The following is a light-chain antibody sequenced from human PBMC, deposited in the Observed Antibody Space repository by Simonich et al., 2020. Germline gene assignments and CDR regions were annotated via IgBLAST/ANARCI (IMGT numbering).Light chain of an antibody. J-gene: IGLJ2*01. CDR3: SSYTSSSTLV. V-gene: IGLV2-14*02. Sequence: QSALTQPASVSGSPGQSITISCTGTSSDVGSYILVSWYQQHPGKAPKLMIYEGSKRPSGVSNRFSGSKSGNTASLTISGLQAEDEADYYCSSYTSSSTLVFGGGTKLTVL. CDR1: SSDVGSYIL. CDR2: EGS.